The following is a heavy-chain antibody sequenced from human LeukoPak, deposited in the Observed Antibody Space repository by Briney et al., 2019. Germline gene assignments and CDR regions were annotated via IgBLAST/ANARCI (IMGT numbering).Heavy chain of an antibody. Sequence: GGSLRLSCAASGFNFRTYGMHWVRQAPGKGLEWVAVIWYDGRFHYNEDSVKGRFIISRDNSKNTLYLQMNTLGAEDTAMYYCARGIGNPNGMDVWGQGTTVTVSS. CDR3: ARGIGNPNGMDV. CDR2: IWYDGRFH. CDR1: GFNFRTYG. V-gene: IGHV3-33*01. J-gene: IGHJ6*02.